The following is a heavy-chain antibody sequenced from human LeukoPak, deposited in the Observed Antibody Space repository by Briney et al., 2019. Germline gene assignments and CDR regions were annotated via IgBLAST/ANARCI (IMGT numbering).Heavy chain of an antibody. J-gene: IGHJ4*02. Sequence: SVKVSFKASGFTFTSSAVQWVRQARGQRREWIGWIVVGSGNTNYAQKFQERVTITRDMSTSTAYMELSSLRSEDTAVYYCAAADYYGSLFYFDYWGQGTLVTVSS. D-gene: IGHD3-10*01. CDR2: IVVGSGNT. V-gene: IGHV1-58*01. CDR3: AAADYYGSLFYFDY. CDR1: GFTFTSSA.